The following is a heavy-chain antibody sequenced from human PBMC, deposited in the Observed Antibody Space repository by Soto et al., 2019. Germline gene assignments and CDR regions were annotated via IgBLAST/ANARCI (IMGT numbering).Heavy chain of an antibody. CDR2: IVVGSGNT. D-gene: IGHD3-22*01. CDR3: AAGPYYDNGTWAFDI. Sequence: GASAEATWDAPRVTNNSCALRWAHQYIGQRLEWIGWIVVGSGNTNYAQKFQERVTITRDMSTSTAYMELSSLRSEDTAVYYCAAGPYYDNGTWAFDIWGQGTMVTV. CDR1: RVTNNSCA. J-gene: IGHJ3*02. V-gene: IGHV1-58*01.